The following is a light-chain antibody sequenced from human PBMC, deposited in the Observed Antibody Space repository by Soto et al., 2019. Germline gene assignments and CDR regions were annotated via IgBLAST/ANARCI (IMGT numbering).Light chain of an antibody. V-gene: IGKV1-39*01. CDR1: QSISSY. Sequence: DIQMTQSPSSLSASVGDRVTITCRASQSISSYVNWYQHKPGKAPKLLIYAASSLQSGVPSRFSGSGSGTDFTLTISSLQPEDFATYYCQQSYSIPYTFGQGTKLEIK. J-gene: IGKJ2*01. CDR2: AAS. CDR3: QQSYSIPYT.